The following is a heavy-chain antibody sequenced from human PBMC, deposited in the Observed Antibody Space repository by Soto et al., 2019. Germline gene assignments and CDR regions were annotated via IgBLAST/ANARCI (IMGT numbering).Heavy chain of an antibody. CDR2: ISGSGGST. D-gene: IGHD3-3*01. J-gene: IGHJ5*02. CDR3: AKERITIFGVRVVSPINWFDP. V-gene: IGHV3-23*01. Sequence: GGSLRLSCAASGFTFSSYAMSWVRQAPGKGLEWVSAISGSGGSTYYAESVKGRFTIARDNSKKTVYLQMNSLRAEDTAVYYCAKERITIFGVRVVSPINWFDPWGQGTLVTVSS. CDR1: GFTFSSYA.